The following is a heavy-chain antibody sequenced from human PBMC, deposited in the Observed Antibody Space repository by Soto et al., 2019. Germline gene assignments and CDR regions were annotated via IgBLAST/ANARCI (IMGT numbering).Heavy chain of an antibody. J-gene: IGHJ4*02. CDR3: AKGRCASCYFADY. Sequence: GGSVRLSCAASGFTFSNYAMNWVRQAPGKGLEWVSGISDSGDSTFYADSVKGRFTISRDNSKNTLYLQLSSLRAEDTAIYYCAKGRCASCYFADYWGQGSLVTVSS. CDR2: ISDSGDST. D-gene: IGHD2-21*01. CDR1: GFTFSNYA. V-gene: IGHV3-23*01.